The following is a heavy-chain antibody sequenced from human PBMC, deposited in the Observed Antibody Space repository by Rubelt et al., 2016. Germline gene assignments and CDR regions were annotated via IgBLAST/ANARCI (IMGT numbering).Heavy chain of an antibody. CDR1: GFTFSSNA. CDR3: ANFDGSVVGADDY. D-gene: IGHD1-26*01. V-gene: IGHV3-23*04. Sequence: EVQLVESGGGLIQPGGSLRLSCAASGFTFSSNAMSWVRQAPGKGLEWVSAISDSGGSTYYAGSVKGRFTSSRDNSKNTLYLQMNSLRAEDTAVYYCANFDGSVVGADDYWGQGTLVTVSS. CDR2: ISDSGGST. J-gene: IGHJ4*02.